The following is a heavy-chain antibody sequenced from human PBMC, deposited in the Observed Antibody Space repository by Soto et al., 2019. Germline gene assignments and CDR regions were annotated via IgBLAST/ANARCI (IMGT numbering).Heavy chain of an antibody. J-gene: IGHJ5*02. CDR1: GFTFGSNW. Sequence: EVQLVESGGGLLQPGGSLRLSCAASGFTFGSNWMHWVRQVPGKGLVWVSRINSDGSSTTYADSVKGRYTISRDNAKNTLYLQMNGLRPEDTAVYCCAREGGSGSSPVGWFDPWGQGTLVTVSS. CDR2: INSDGSST. CDR3: AREGGSGSSPVGWFDP. V-gene: IGHV3-74*01. D-gene: IGHD1-26*01.